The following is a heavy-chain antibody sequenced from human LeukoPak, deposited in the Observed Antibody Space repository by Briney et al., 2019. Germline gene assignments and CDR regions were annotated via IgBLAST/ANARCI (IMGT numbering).Heavy chain of an antibody. J-gene: IGHJ4*02. D-gene: IGHD2/OR15-2a*01. CDR2: INPNSGGT. Sequence: ASVKVSCKASGYTFTGYYMHWVRQAPGQGLEWMGWINPNSGGTSYAQKFQGRVTMTRDTSISTAYMELSSLRSDDTAVYYCAREVFVRGFDYWGQGTLVTVSS. CDR1: GYTFTGYY. V-gene: IGHV1-2*02. CDR3: AREVFVRGFDY.